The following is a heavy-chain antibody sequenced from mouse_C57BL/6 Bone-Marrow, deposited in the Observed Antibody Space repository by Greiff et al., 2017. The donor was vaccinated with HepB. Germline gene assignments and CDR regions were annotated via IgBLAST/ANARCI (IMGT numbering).Heavy chain of an antibody. J-gene: IGHJ1*03. CDR2: IYYSGTI. CDR3: ARDGSGYWYFDV. D-gene: IGHD3-2*02. Sequence: DVKLQESGPGLVKPSQTVFLTCTVTGISITTGNYRWSWIRQFPGNKLEWIGYIYYSGTITYNPSLTSRTTITRDTPKNQFFLEMNSLTAEDTATYYCARDGSGYWYFDVWGTGTTVTVSS. V-gene: IGHV3-5*01. CDR1: GISITTGNYR.